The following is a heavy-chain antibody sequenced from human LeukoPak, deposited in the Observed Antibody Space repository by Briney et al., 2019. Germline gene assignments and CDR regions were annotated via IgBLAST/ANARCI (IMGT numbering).Heavy chain of an antibody. CDR2: IYYSGST. J-gene: IGHJ4*02. CDR3: ARRGAAGHIDY. V-gene: IGHV4-59*08. D-gene: IGHD6-13*01. CDR1: GGSISSYY. Sequence: SETLSLTCTVSGGSISSYYWSWIRQPPGKGLEWIGYIYYSGSTNYNPSLKSRVTISVDTSKNQFSLKLSSVTAADTAVYYCARRGAAGHIDYWGQGTLVTVSS.